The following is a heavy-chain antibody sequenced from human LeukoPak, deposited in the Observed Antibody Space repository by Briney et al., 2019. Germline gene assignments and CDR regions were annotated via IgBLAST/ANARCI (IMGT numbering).Heavy chain of an antibody. CDR1: GFTFSNAW. CDR2: IKSKTDGGTT. CDR3: TTGSKFYHFWSGFYLTY. J-gene: IGHJ4*02. Sequence: GGSLRLSCAASGFTFSNAWMNWVRQAPGKGLEWVGRIKSKTDGGTTDYAPPVKGRFAISRDDSKNTLHLQMNSLKTEDTAVYYCTTGSKFYHFWSGFYLTYWGQGALVSVSS. V-gene: IGHV3-15*01. D-gene: IGHD3-3*01.